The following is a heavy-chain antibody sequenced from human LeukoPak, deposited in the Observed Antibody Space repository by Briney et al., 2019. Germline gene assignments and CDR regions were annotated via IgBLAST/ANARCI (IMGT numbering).Heavy chain of an antibody. V-gene: IGHV3-7*01. J-gene: IGHJ4*02. CDR2: IKQDGSQK. CDR3: ARDLCSSTSCYFDY. Sequence: GGSLRLSCAASGFSFSSYWMSWVRQAPGKGLEWVANIKQDGSQKHYVDSVKGRFTISRDNAKNSLYQQMNSLRVEDTAVYHCARDLCSSTSCYFDYWGQGILVTVSS. D-gene: IGHD2-2*01. CDR1: GFSFSSYW.